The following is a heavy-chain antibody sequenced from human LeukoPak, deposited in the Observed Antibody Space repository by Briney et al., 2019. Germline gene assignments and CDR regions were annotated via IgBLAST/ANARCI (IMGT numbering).Heavy chain of an antibody. D-gene: IGHD3-22*01. J-gene: IGHJ3*02. CDR3: TTEYYYDSSGYYYIAFDI. CDR1: GFTFGNAW. V-gene: IGHV3-15*01. CDR2: IKSKTDGGTT. Sequence: PGGSLRLSCAASGFTFGNAWMSWVRQAPGKGLEWVGRIKSKTDGGTTDYAAPVKGRFTISRDDSKNTLYLQMNSLKTEDTAVYYCTTEYYYDSSGYYYIAFDIWGQGTMVTVSS.